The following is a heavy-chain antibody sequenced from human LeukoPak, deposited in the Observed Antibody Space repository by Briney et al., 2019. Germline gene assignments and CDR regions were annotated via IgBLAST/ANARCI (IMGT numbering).Heavy chain of an antibody. J-gene: IGHJ4*02. D-gene: IGHD3-3*01. CDR3: ARDPTFGVVPLPFDY. CDR2: ISYDGSNK. CDR1: GFTFSSYG. V-gene: IGHV3-30*03. Sequence: QPGGSLRLSCAASGFTFSSYGMHWVRQAPGKGLEWVAVISYDGSNKYYADSVKGRFTISRDNAKNSLYLQMNSLRAEDTAVYYCARDPTFGVVPLPFDYWGQGTLVTVSS.